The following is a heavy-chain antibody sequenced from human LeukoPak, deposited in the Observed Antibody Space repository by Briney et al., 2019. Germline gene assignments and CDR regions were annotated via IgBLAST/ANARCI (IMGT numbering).Heavy chain of an antibody. D-gene: IGHD2-15*01. Sequence: GGSLRLSCAASGFNFTNYVMHWVRQAPGKGLEWVSFIGSDGSDKHYADSVKGRFTISRDNAKNSLYLQMNSLRAEDTAVYYCARVRRLVVVAEEDDYWGQGTLVTVSS. V-gene: IGHV3-30*02. CDR2: IGSDGSDK. J-gene: IGHJ4*02. CDR1: GFNFTNYV. CDR3: ARVRRLVVVAEEDDY.